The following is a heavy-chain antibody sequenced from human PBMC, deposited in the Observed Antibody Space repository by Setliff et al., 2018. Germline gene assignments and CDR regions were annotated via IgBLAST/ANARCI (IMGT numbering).Heavy chain of an antibody. CDR2: IFSSGRT. Sequence: SETLSLTCTVSGGSINGGFYYWTWIRQPAGKGLEWIGRIFSSGRTNYNPSLKSRLAISMDTSTNQVSLKLSSVTAADTAAYYCARERLESSGSPLAFDYWGQGILVTVSS. CDR1: GGSINGGFYY. J-gene: IGHJ4*02. CDR3: ARERLESSGSPLAFDY. D-gene: IGHD1-26*01. V-gene: IGHV4-61*02.